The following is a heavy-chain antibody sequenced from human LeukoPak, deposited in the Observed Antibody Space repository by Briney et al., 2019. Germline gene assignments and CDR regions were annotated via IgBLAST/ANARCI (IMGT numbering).Heavy chain of an antibody. CDR3: ARHIGLTTRYFDY. CDR1: GYPFTNYW. D-gene: IGHD4/OR15-4a*01. V-gene: IGHV5-51*01. CDR2: IYPGDSDT. J-gene: IGHJ4*02. Sequence: GESLKISCKASGYPFTNYWIAWARQMPGKGLEWMGMIYPGDSDTRYSPSFQGHVTISADKSITTAYLQWSSLKASDTAIYYCARHIGLTTRYFDYWGQGTVVTVSS.